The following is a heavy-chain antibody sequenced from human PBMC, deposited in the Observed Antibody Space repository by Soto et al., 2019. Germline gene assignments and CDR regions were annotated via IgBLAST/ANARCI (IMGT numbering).Heavy chain of an antibody. CDR3: ARSNYYDSSGYYYDAFDI. J-gene: IGHJ3*02. CDR1: GGSISSGGYS. D-gene: IGHD3-22*01. V-gene: IGHV4-30-2*01. CDR2: IYHSGST. Sequence: QLQLQESGSGLVKPSQTLSLTCAVSGGSISSGGYSWSWIRQPPGKGLGWIGYIYHSGSTYYNPSLKCRVTVSVDRSKNQFSLKLSSVTAADTAVYYCARSNYYDSSGYYYDAFDIWGQGTMVTVSS.